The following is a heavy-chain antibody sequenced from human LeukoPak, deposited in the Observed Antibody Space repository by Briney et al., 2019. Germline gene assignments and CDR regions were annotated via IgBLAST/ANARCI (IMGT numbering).Heavy chain of an antibody. J-gene: IGHJ5*02. CDR3: ARGNVVVVAATPRWFDP. V-gene: IGHV1-2*02. D-gene: IGHD2-15*01. Sequence: ASVKVSCKASGYTFTGYYMHWVRRAPGQGLEWMGWINPNSGGTNYAQKFQGRVTMTRDTSISTAYMELSRLRSDDTAVYYCARGNVVVVAATPRWFDPWGRGTLVTVSS. CDR1: GYTFTGYY. CDR2: INPNSGGT.